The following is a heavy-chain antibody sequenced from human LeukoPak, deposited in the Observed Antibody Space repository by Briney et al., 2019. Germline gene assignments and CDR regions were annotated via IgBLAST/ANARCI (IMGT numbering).Heavy chain of an antibody. CDR3: ARDRRDYGDYWDAFDI. D-gene: IGHD4-17*01. J-gene: IGHJ3*02. CDR2: IYSGGST. V-gene: IGHV3-53*01. Sequence: GGSLRLSCAASGFTVSSNYMSWVRQAPGKGLGWVSVIYSGGSTYYADSVKGRFTISRDNSKNTLYLQMNSLRAEDTAVYYCARDRRDYGDYWDAFDIWGQGTMVTVSS. CDR1: GFTVSSNY.